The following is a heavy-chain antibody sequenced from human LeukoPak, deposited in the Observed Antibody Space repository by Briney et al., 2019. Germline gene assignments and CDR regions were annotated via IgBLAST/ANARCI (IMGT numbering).Heavy chain of an antibody. CDR3: AKDRAFSGSYPHFDY. CDR2: ISGSGGST. V-gene: IGHV3-23*01. CDR1: GFTFSSYA. J-gene: IGHJ4*02. D-gene: IGHD1-26*01. Sequence: GGSLRLSCAASGFTFSSYAMSWVRQAPGKGLEWVSAISGSGGSTYYADYVKGRFTISRDNSKNTLYLQMNSLRAEDTAVYYCAKDRAFSGSYPHFDYWGQGTLVTVSS.